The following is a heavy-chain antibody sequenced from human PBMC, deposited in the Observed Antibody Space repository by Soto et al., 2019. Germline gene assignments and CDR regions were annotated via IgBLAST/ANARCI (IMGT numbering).Heavy chain of an antibody. Sequence: PSETLSLTSTVSGGSISSYYWSWIRQPPGKGLEWIGYIYYSGSTNYNPSLKSRVTISVDTSKNQFSLKLSSVTAADTAVYYCARDYYDSSGYVRWFDPWGQGTLVTVSS. D-gene: IGHD3-22*01. V-gene: IGHV4-59*01. CDR1: GGSISSYY. CDR3: ARDYYDSSGYVRWFDP. J-gene: IGHJ5*02. CDR2: IYYSGST.